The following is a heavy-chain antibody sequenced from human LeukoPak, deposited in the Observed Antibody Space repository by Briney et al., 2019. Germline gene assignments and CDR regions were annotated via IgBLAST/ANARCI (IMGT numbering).Heavy chain of an antibody. CDR2: IYTSGST. D-gene: IGHD3-22*01. CDR1: GGSISSYY. J-gene: IGHJ4*02. CDR3: ARDTYYYDSSGYVD. Sequence: SETLSLTCTVSGGSISSYYWSWIRQPAGKGLEWIGRIYTSGSTNYNPSLKSRVTMSVDTSKHQFSLKLSSVIAEDTAVYYCARDTYYYDSSGYVDWGQGTLVTVSS. V-gene: IGHV4-4*07.